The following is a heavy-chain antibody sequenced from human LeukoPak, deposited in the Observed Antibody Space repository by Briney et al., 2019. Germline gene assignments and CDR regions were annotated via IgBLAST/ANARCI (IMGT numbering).Heavy chain of an antibody. V-gene: IGHV3-21*01. Sequence: GGSLRLSCAASGFTFSSYSMNWVRQAPGKGLEWVSSISSSSSYIYYAESVKGRFTISRDNAKNSLYLQMNSLRAEDTAVYFCARVSVAGVFDYWGQGTLVTVSS. CDR3: ARVSVAGVFDY. D-gene: IGHD6-19*01. CDR2: ISSSSSYI. J-gene: IGHJ4*02. CDR1: GFTFSSYS.